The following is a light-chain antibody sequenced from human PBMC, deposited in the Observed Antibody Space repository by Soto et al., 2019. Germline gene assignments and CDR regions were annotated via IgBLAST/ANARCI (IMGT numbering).Light chain of an antibody. Sequence: IVMTQSPATLSVSPGERATLSCRASQSVSSNLAWYQQKPGQAPRLLIYGASTRATGIPARFSGSGSGTDFTLTITSLQPEDFATYFCEQSNSAPLTFPLTFGGGTKVDIK. J-gene: IGKJ4*01. CDR2: GAS. CDR1: QSVSSN. V-gene: IGKV3-15*01. CDR3: EQSNSAPLTFPLT.